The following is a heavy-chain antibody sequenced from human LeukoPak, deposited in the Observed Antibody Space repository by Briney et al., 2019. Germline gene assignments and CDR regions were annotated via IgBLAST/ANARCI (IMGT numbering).Heavy chain of an antibody. J-gene: IGHJ6*04. CDR1: GGSISSSSYY. CDR2: IYYSGST. Sequence: SETLSLTCTVSGGSISSSSYYWGWIRQPPGKGLEWIGSIYYSGSTYYNPSLKSRVTISVDTSKNQFSLKLNSVTAADTAVYYCARVLPSRFLELDVWGKGTTVTVSS. D-gene: IGHD3-3*01. CDR3: ARVLPSRFLELDV. V-gene: IGHV4-39*07.